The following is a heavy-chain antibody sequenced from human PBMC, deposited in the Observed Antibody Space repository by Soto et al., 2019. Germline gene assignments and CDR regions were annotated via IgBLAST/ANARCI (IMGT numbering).Heavy chain of an antibody. CDR1: GFAVTNNL. CDR3: ASRILVSDAFDI. CDR2: IYSGGST. J-gene: IGHJ3*02. V-gene: IGHV3-53*02. D-gene: IGHD1-20*01. Sequence: EEQLVETGGGLIQPGGSLRLSCAASGFAVTNNLMSWVRQAPGKGLEWVSVIYSGGSTYHADSVKGRFTISRDNSKNTLYLQMNSLRAEDTAVYYCASRILVSDAFDIWGQGTMVTVSS.